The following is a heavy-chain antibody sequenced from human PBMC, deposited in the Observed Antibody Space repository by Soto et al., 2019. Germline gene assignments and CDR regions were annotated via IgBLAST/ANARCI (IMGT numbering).Heavy chain of an antibody. V-gene: IGHV4-30-2*01. CDR3: ARAIGWFGELLGGYYFDY. CDR2: IYHSGST. CDR1: GGSISSGGYS. D-gene: IGHD3-10*01. Sequence: QLQLQESGSGLVKPSQTLSLTCAVSGGSISSGGYSWSWIRQPPGKGLEWIGYIYHSGSTYYNPSRKSRVTTSVDRAKNQFSLKLSSVTAADTAVYYCARAIGWFGELLGGYYFDYWGQGTLVTVSS. J-gene: IGHJ4*02.